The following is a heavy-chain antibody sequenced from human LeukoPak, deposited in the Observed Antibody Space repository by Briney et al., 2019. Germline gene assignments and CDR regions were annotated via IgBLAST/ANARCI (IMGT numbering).Heavy chain of an antibody. CDR1: GGSFSDYY. D-gene: IGHD2-2*01. CDR3: ARGLRLPSRSAPAVPHV. V-gene: IGHV4-34*01. J-gene: IGHJ6*04. Sequence: PSETLSLTCAVYGGSFSDYYWNWIRPPPGKGLEWIGEINHSGTTNYNPSLKSRVTISVDTSKNQSSLRLSAVTAADTAVYHCARGLRLPSRSAPAVPHVWAKGTTVTVSA. CDR2: INHSGTT.